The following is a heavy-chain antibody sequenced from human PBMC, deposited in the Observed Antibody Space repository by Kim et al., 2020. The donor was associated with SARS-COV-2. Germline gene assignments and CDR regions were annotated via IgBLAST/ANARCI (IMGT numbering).Heavy chain of an antibody. CDR1: GYNFTGAY. CDR3: AIQGNYDSPEFGIYFDY. V-gene: IGHV3-15*01. Sequence: GGSLRLSCAVSGYNFTGAYMTWVRQAPGKGLEWVGRIKSKTDGGTRDYAAPVKGRFTISRDDSKNILYLQMNGLKIEDTGTYYCAIQGNYDSPEFGIYFDYGGQGILVTVSS. D-gene: IGHD3-16*01. J-gene: IGHJ4*02. CDR2: IKSKTDGGTR.